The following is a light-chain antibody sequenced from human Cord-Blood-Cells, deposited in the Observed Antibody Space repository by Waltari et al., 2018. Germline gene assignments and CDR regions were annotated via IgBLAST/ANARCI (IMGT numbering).Light chain of an antibody. CDR1: SSDVGGYNY. CDR3: CSYAGSVV. CDR2: DVS. Sequence: QSALTQSRSVSGSPGQSVTISCTGTSSDVGGYNYVSWYQQHPGKAPKLMIYDVSKRPSGVPDRFSGSKSSNTASLTISGLQAEDEADYYCCSYAGSVVFGGGTKLTVL. V-gene: IGLV2-11*01. J-gene: IGLJ2*01.